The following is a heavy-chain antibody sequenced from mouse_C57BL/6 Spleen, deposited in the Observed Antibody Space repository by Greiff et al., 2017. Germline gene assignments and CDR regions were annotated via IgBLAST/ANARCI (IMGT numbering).Heavy chain of an antibody. CDR1: GYAFSSYW. Sequence: QVQLQQSGAELVKPGASVKISCKASGYAFSSYWMNWVKQRPGKGLEWIGQIYPGDGDTNYNGKFKGKATLTAAKSSSTAYMQLSRLTSEDSAVYFCARDDGYPYYFDYWGQGTSLTVSS. CDR3: ARDDGYPYYFDY. V-gene: IGHV1-80*01. CDR2: IYPGDGDT. J-gene: IGHJ2*02. D-gene: IGHD2-3*01.